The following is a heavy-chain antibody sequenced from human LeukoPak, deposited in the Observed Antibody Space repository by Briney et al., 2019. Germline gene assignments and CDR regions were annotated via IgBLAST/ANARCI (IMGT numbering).Heavy chain of an antibody. CDR1: GDSITSYY. V-gene: IGHV4-59*01. D-gene: IGHD6-13*01. Sequence: SETLSLTCTVSGDSITSYYWSWIRQAPGKGLEWIGYIYDSETNRYNPSLRSRFTISLDTSKKQFSLKLSSVTAADTAVYYCARGFGSSWYYFDYWGQGTLATVSS. J-gene: IGHJ4*02. CDR3: ARGFGSSWYYFDY. CDR2: IYDSETN.